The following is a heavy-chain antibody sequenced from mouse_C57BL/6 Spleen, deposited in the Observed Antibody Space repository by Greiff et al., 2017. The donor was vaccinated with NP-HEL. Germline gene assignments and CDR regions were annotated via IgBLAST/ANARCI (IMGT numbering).Heavy chain of an antibody. CDR2: IDPETGGT. V-gene: IGHV1-15*01. CDR1: GYTFTDYE. Sequence: VQLQQSGAELVRPGASVTLSCKASGYTFTDYEMHWVKQTPVHGLEWIGAIDPETGGTAYNQKFKGKAILTADKSSSTAYMELRSLTSEDSAVYYCTTWVSYFDYWGQGTTLTVSS. D-gene: IGHD4-1*01. CDR3: TTWVSYFDY. J-gene: IGHJ2*01.